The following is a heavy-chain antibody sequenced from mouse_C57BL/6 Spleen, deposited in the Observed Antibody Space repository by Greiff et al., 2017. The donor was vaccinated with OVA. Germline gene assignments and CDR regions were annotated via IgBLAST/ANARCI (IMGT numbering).Heavy chain of an antibody. J-gene: IGHJ2*01. CDR2: ISSGSSTI. CDR1: GFTFSDYG. Sequence: EVQVVESGGGLVKPGGSLKLSCAASGFTFSDYGMHWVRQAPEKGLEWVAYISSGSSTIYYADTVKGRFTISRDNAKNTLFLQMTSLRSEDTAMYYCARVYHSYNGLPPFDYWGQSTTLTVSS. V-gene: IGHV5-17*01. CDR3: ARVYHSYNGLPPFDY. D-gene: IGHD2-12*01.